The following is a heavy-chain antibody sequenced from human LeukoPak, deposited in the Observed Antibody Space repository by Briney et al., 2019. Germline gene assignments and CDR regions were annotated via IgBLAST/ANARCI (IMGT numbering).Heavy chain of an antibody. Sequence: SVKVSFKASGGTFSSYAISWVRQAPGQGLEWMGGINPIFGTANYAQKYQGRVTITADESTSAAYMELSSLRSEDTAVYYCARDREGAPGYWGQGTLVTVSS. CDR3: ARDREGAPGY. CDR2: INPIFGTA. CDR1: GGTFSSYA. J-gene: IGHJ4*02. V-gene: IGHV1-69*01. D-gene: IGHD1-26*01.